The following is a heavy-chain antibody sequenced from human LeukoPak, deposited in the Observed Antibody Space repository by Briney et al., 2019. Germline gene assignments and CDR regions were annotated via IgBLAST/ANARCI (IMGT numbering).Heavy chain of an antibody. CDR3: AILGIVGATGRDY. V-gene: IGHV4-59*12. CDR2: IYYSGST. Sequence: SETLSLTCTVSGGSISSYYWSWIRQPPGKGLEWIGYIYYSGSTNYNPSLKSRVTISVDTSKNQFSLKLSSVTAADTAVYYCAILGIVGATGRDYWGQGTLVTVSS. D-gene: IGHD1-26*01. CDR1: GGSISSYY. J-gene: IGHJ4*02.